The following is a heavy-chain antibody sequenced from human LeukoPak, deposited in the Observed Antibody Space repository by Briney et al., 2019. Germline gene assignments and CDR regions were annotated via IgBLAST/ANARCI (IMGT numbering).Heavy chain of an antibody. D-gene: IGHD2-2*03. CDR3: AQSWGPDGGYCNSTSCLWVFKY. V-gene: IGHV2-5*01. J-gene: IGHJ4*02. CDR1: GFSLSTSGVG. CDR2: IYWNDDE. Sequence: SGPTLVNPTQTLTLTCTFSGFSLSTSGVGVGWIRQPPGKAPEWLALIYWNDDERYSPSLKNRLTITKDTSKNQVVLTMTNMDPVDTATYYCAQSWGPDGGYCNSTSCLWVFKYWGQGTLVTVSS.